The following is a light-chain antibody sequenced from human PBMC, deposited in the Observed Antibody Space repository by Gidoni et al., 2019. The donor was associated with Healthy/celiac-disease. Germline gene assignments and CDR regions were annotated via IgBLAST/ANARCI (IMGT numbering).Light chain of an antibody. J-gene: IGKJ5*01. Sequence: DIVMTQSPDSLAVSLGERATINCKSSQSVLYSTNNKNYLAWYQQKPGQPPKLLIYWASTRESGVPDRFSGGGSGTDFTLTIISLQAEDVAVYYCQQYYSTPPTNFGQGTRLEIK. V-gene: IGKV4-1*01. CDR1: QSVLYSTNNKNY. CDR2: WAS. CDR3: QQYYSTPPTN.